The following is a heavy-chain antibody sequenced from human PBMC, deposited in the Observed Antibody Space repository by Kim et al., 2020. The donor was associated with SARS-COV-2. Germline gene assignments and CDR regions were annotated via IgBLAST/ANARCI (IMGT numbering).Heavy chain of an antibody. J-gene: IGHJ4*02. CDR1: GGSFSGYY. CDR3: ARERGSYRRPYFDY. D-gene: IGHD3-16*02. Sequence: SETLSLTCAVYGGSFSGYYWSWIRQPPGKGLEWIGEINHSGSTNYNPSLKSRVTISVDTSKNQFPLKLSSVTAADTAVYYCARERGSYRRPYFDYWGQGTLVTVSS. CDR2: INHSGST. V-gene: IGHV4-34*01.